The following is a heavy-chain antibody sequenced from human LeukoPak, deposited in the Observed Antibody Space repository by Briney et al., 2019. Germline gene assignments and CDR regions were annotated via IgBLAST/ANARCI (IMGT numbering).Heavy chain of an antibody. CDR1: GFSFSSYS. J-gene: IGHJ6*03. CDR2: ISSSSDYI. D-gene: IGHD2-15*01. Sequence: PGGSLRLSGAASGFSFSSYSMNWVRQAPGKGLEWVSSISSSSDYIYYADSVKGRFTISRDNAKNSLYLQMNSLRVEDTAVYYCARLYCGGGSCYSTFYYYYYYMDVWGKGTTVTVSS. CDR3: ARLYCGGGSCYSTFYYYYYYMDV. V-gene: IGHV3-21*01.